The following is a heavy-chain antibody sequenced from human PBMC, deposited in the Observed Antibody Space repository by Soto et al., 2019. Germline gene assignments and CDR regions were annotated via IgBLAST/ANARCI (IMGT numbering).Heavy chain of an antibody. CDR3: ARDRVGGYAHWYFDP. CDR1: GFTFSSYS. Sequence: EVQLVESGGGLVQPGGSLRLSCAASGFTFSSYSMNWVRQAPGKGLEWVSYISSSSSTIYYADSVKGRFTISRDNAKNSLYLQMNSLRDEDTAVYSCARDRVGGYAHWYFDPWCRGTLVTVSS. CDR2: ISSSSSTI. D-gene: IGHD3-22*01. V-gene: IGHV3-48*02. J-gene: IGHJ2*01.